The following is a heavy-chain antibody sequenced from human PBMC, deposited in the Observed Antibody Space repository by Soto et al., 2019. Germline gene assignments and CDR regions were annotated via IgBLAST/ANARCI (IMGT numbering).Heavy chain of an antibody. J-gene: IGHJ4*02. D-gene: IGHD3-3*01. V-gene: IGHV4-34*01. Sequence: ASETLSLTCAVYGGSFSGYYWSWIRQPPGKGLERIGEINHSGSTNYNPSLKSRVTISVDTSKNQFSLKLSSVTAADTAVYYCARGSSKVLRFLEWSPSYYFDYWGQGTLVTVSS. CDR2: INHSGST. CDR1: GGSFSGYY. CDR3: ARGSSKVLRFLEWSPSYYFDY.